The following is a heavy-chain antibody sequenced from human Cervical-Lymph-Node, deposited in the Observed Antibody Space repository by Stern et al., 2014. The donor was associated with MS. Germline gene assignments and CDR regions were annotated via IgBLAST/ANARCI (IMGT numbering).Heavy chain of an antibody. D-gene: IGHD2-15*01. Sequence: QMQLVQSGAEVRKPGVSVKVSCKASGYTLSSYSIQFLRQAPGQRLEWMGWINAGNGHTKYSQQFQGRVSITRDTSASTVYMDLSSLRHEDTAVYYCARGGGYYYGMDVWGQGTTVTVSS. CDR3: ARGGGYYYGMDV. CDR2: INAGNGHT. J-gene: IGHJ6*02. CDR1: GYTLSSYS. V-gene: IGHV1-3*01.